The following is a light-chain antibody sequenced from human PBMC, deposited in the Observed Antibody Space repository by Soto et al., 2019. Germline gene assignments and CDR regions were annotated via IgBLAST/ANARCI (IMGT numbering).Light chain of an antibody. CDR2: EAS. CDR1: QSIVTW. V-gene: IGKV1-5*03. CDR3: QQYISYWT. Sequence: DIPMTQSPSALSASVGDRVTITCRASQSIVTWLAWYQQKPGEAPKLLIYEASTLQSGVPSRFSGSGSGTEFTLTISSLQPDDFATYYCQQYISYWTFGQGTKVEIK. J-gene: IGKJ1*01.